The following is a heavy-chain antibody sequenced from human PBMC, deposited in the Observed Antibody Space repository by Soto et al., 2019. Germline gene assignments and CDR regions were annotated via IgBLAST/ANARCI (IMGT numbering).Heavy chain of an antibody. V-gene: IGHV3-23*01. CDR2: ISGSGDNT. J-gene: IGHJ4*02. D-gene: IGHD2-15*01. CDR1: GFTFSSYA. Sequence: EVQLLESGGGLVQPGGSLRLSCAASGFTFSSYAMSWVRQAPGKGLEWVSGISGSGDNTYYADSVKGRFTISRDKSKNTLYLPMNSLSVEDTVVYYCAKTTVVVIGSWGQGTLGTVFS. CDR3: AKTTVVVIGS.